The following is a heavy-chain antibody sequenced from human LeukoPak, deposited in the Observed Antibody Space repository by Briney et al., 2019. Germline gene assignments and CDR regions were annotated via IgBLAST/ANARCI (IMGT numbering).Heavy chain of an antibody. CDR2: ISAYNGNT. J-gene: IGHJ3*02. Sequence: ASVKVSCKASGYTFTSYGISWVRQAPGQGLEWMGWISAYNGNTNYAQKLQGRVTMTTDTSTSTAYMELRSLRSDDTAVYYCARVGTERITMVRGVITRPDDDAFDIWGQGTMVTVSS. CDR3: ARVGTERITMVRGVITRPDDDAFDI. V-gene: IGHV1-18*01. D-gene: IGHD3-10*01. CDR1: GYTFTSYG.